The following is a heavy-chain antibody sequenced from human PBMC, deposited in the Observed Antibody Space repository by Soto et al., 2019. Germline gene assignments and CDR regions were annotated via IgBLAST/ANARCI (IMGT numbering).Heavy chain of an antibody. V-gene: IGHV4-39*01. CDR2: IYYRGNA. Sequence: SETLSITCTVCGGSICSGDYYGTWIRQSPGKGLEWIGSIYYRGNAYYNPSLQTRVTISLDKSKSQFSLKLNSVTAADSAVYFCARLEGLATISYYFDFWGPGAPLTVSS. J-gene: IGHJ4*02. D-gene: IGHD3-9*01. CDR1: GGSICSGDYY. CDR3: ARLEGLATISYYFDF.